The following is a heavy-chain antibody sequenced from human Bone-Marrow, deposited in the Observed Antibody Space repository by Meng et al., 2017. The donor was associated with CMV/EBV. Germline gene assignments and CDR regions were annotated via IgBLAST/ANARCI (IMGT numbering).Heavy chain of an antibody. V-gene: IGHV4-34*01. CDR2: INHSGST. Sequence: GSLRLSCAAYGGSFSGYYWSWIRQPPGKGLEWIGEINHSGSTNYNPSLKSRVTISVDTSKNQFPPKLSSVTAADTAVYYCARARDGTGTTWVLDYWCQGTLVTVSS. CDR1: GGSFSGYY. CDR3: ARARDGTGTTWVLDY. D-gene: IGHD1-7*01. J-gene: IGHJ4*02.